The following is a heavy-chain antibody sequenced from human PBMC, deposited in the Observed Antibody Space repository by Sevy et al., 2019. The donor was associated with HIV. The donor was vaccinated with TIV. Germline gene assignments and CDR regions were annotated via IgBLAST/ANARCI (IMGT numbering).Heavy chain of an antibody. CDR1: GYTFTHYA. Sequence: ASVKVSCKASGYTFTHYAVNWVRQAPGQGLEWMGWINTDTGSPTYAQGFTGRFVFSLDTSVSTAYLQISSLKAEDTAVYFCARDPGLLSYYYDAQYFQHLGQGTLVTVSS. D-gene: IGHD3-22*01. J-gene: IGHJ1*01. V-gene: IGHV7-4-1*02. CDR3: ARDPGLLSYYYDAQYFQH. CDR2: INTDTGSP.